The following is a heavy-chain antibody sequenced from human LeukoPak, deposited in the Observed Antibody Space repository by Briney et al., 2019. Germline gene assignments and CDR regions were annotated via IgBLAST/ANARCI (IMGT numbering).Heavy chain of an antibody. D-gene: IGHD3-16*01. CDR1: GGSISDYY. CDR2: IYTGGNT. V-gene: IGHV4-4*07. Sequence: SETLSLTCTVSGGSISDYYWSWIRQPAGKGLEWIGHIYTGGNTNYNPSLESRVTMSVDTSKNQFSLKLRSVTAADTAVYYYARANYVWGSYVYWGQGTLVTVSS. J-gene: IGHJ4*02. CDR3: ARANYVWGSYVY.